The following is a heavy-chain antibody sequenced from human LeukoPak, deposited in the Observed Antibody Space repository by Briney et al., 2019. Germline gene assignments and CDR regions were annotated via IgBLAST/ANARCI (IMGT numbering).Heavy chain of an antibody. D-gene: IGHD3-9*01. Sequence: GESLKISCKGSGYSFTSYWIGWLRQMPGKGLEGLGIIYPGHSDTRYSPSFQGQVTISADKSISTAYLQWSSLKASDTAMYYCARTLTGQNYYFDYWGQGTLVTVSS. V-gene: IGHV5-51*01. CDR1: GYSFTSYW. CDR2: IYPGHSDT. J-gene: IGHJ4*02. CDR3: ARTLTGQNYYFDY.